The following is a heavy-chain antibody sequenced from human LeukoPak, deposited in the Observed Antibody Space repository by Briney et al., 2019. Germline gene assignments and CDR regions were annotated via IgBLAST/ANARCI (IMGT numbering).Heavy chain of an antibody. CDR3: ARDQAVAGTTDAFGI. CDR1: GGTFSNYA. D-gene: IGHD6-19*01. J-gene: IGHJ3*02. CDR2: IIPILGTA. Sequence: GASVKVSCKASGGTFSNYAISWVRRATGQGVEWMGGIIPILGTAKYAQKFQGRVTITADDSATTAYMELSSLRSEDTAVYYCARDQAVAGTTDAFGIWGQGTMVTIS. V-gene: IGHV1-69*13.